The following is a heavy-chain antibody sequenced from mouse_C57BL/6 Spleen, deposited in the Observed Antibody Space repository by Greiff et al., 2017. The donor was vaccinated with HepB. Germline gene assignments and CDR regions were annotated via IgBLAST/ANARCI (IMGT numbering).Heavy chain of an antibody. J-gene: IGHJ4*01. D-gene: IGHD1-1*01. CDR3: AREGYYYGSSSYAMDY. CDR1: GYTFTSYW. Sequence: QVQLQQPGAELVRPGTSVKLSCKASGYTFTSYWMHWVKQRPGQGLEWIGVIDPSDSYTNYNQKFKGKATLTVDTSSSTAYMQLSSLTSEDSAVYYCAREGYYYGSSSYAMDYWGQGTSVTVSS. V-gene: IGHV1-59*01. CDR2: IDPSDSYT.